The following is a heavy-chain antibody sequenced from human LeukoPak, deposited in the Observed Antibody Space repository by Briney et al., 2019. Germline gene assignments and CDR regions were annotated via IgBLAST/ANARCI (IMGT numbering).Heavy chain of an antibody. CDR2: FSGRGGGT. CDR1: GFTFSSYD. V-gene: IGHV3-23*01. CDR3: ANHRVGDYYDSSGKYYFDY. D-gene: IGHD3-22*01. Sequence: GGSLRPSCAAFGFTFSSYDMSWVRQAPGKGLEWVSSFSGRGGGTFYTDSVKGRFTISRDNSKNTLYLQMNSLRAEDTAVYYCANHRVGDYYDSSGKYYFDYWGQGTLVTVSS. J-gene: IGHJ4*02.